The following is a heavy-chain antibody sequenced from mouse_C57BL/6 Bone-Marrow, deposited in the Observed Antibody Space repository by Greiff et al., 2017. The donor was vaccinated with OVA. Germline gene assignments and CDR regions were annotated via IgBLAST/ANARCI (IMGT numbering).Heavy chain of an antibody. J-gene: IGHJ4*01. D-gene: IGHD2-5*01. CDR3: ARHLGSNYPDAMDY. CDR2: ISNGGGST. Sequence: EVKLVESGGGLVQPGGSLKLSCAASGFTFSDYYMYWVRQTPEKRLEWVAYISNGGGSTYYPDTVKGRFTISRDNAKNTLYLQMSRLKSEDTAMYYCARHLGSNYPDAMDYWGQGTSVTVSS. CDR1: GFTFSDYY. V-gene: IGHV5-12*01.